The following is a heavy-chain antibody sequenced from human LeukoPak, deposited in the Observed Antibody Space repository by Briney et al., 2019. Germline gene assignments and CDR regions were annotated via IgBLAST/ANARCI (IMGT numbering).Heavy chain of an antibody. CDR2: IGSSSSYI. D-gene: IGHD2-2*01. J-gene: IGHJ4*02. V-gene: IGHV3-21*01. CDR1: GFTFRSYS. Sequence: GSLRLSCAASGFTFRSYSMNWVRQAPGKGLEWVSSIGSSSSYIYYADSVKGRFTIFRDNAKNSLYLQMNCLRAEDTAVYYCARGPPSGCSSTSCYLNYWGQGTLVTVSS. CDR3: ARGPPSGCSSTSCYLNY.